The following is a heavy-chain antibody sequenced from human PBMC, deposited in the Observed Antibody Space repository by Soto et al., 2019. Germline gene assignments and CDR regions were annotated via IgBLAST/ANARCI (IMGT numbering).Heavy chain of an antibody. Sequence: GGSLRLSCAASGFTVSSNYMSWVRQAPGKGLEWVSVIYSGGSTYYADSVKGRFTISRDNSKNTLYLQMNSLRAEDTAVYYCARGATVTTGAWDYFDYWGQGTLVTVSS. V-gene: IGHV3-66*01. J-gene: IGHJ4*02. D-gene: IGHD4-17*01. CDR3: ARGATVTTGAWDYFDY. CDR1: GFTVSSNY. CDR2: IYSGGST.